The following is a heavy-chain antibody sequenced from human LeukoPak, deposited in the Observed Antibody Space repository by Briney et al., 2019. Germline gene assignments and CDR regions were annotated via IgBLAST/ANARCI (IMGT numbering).Heavy chain of an antibody. CDR1: GFTFSSKW. CDR2: INSDGSST. V-gene: IGHV3-74*01. CDR3: ARDYGTVTTAYNWFDP. D-gene: IGHD4-17*01. J-gene: IGHJ5*02. Sequence: GGSLRLSCAASGFTFSSKWMHWVRQAPGKGLVWVSRINSDGSSTGYADSVKGRFTISRDNAKNTLYLQMNSLRAEDTAVYYCARDYGTVTTAYNWFDPWGQGTLVTVSS.